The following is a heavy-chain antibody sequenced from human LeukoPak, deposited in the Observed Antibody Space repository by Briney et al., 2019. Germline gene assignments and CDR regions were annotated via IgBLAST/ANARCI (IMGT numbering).Heavy chain of an antibody. V-gene: IGHV4-59*01. D-gene: IGHD6-6*01. CDR2: IYYSGST. J-gene: IGHJ4*02. CDR3: ARGSARSSYFAY. Sequence: SETLSLTCTVSGGSISSYYWSWIRQPPGKGLEWIGYIYYSGSTNYNPSLKSRATISVDTSKNQFSLKLSSVTAADTAVYYCARGSARSSYFAYWGQGTLVTVSS. CDR1: GGSISSYY.